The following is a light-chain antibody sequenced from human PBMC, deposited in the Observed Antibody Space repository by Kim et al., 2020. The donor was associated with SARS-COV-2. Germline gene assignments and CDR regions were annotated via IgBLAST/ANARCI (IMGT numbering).Light chain of an antibody. J-gene: IGKJ1*01. CDR1: QRLSDW. V-gene: IGKV1-5*01. Sequence: SLVHRVTTTSRASQRLSDWLACCQQKPGKAPQHLIFDVFSLQNGVPSRSSGGRSETEVNLPISSLQPHDYASYYCQQYNTYSLRTFGQGTKVDIK. CDR3: QQYNTYSLRT. CDR2: DVF.